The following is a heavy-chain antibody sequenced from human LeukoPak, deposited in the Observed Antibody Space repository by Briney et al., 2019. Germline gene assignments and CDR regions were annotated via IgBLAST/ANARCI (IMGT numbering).Heavy chain of an antibody. J-gene: IGHJ4*02. D-gene: IGHD6-19*01. CDR2: ITPDSGGT. CDR3: ARVLFYSSGNKSNRVDY. Sequence: ASVKVSCKASGYTFTGYYIHWVRQAPGQGLEWMRWITPDSGGTNYAQKFQGRVTMTRDTSIRTAYMELSRLRSDDTAVYYCARVLFYSSGNKSNRVDYWGQGTLVTVSS. CDR1: GYTFTGYY. V-gene: IGHV1-2*02.